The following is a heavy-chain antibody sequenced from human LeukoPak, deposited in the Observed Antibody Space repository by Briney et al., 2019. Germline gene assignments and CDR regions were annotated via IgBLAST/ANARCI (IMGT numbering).Heavy chain of an antibody. CDR1: GDSVSSNSAA. V-gene: IGHV6-1*01. J-gene: IGHJ6*02. Sequence: SQTLSLTCAISGDSVSSNSAAWNWIRQSPSRGLEWLGRTYYRSKWYNDYAVSVKSRITINPDTSKNQFSLLLNSVTPEDTAVYYCARDYIVATIFNVRGRGYYYYGMDVWGQGTTVTVSS. D-gene: IGHD5-12*01. CDR3: ARDYIVATIFNVRGRGYYYYGMDV. CDR2: TYYRSKWYN.